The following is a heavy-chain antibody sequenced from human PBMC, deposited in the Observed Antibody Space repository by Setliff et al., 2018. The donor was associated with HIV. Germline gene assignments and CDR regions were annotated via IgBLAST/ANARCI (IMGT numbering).Heavy chain of an antibody. CDR1: GYTFTAYG. Sequence: GASVKVSCKLSGYTFTAYGLSWVRQAPGQGLEWMGWISTYSDETSYAQTLQGRVTMTTDTSTSTAYMELRSLRFDDTAVYYCARDVEHMMDVWGQGTTVTVSS. V-gene: IGHV1-18*01. J-gene: IGHJ6*02. CDR2: ISTYSDET. CDR3: ARDVEHMMDV.